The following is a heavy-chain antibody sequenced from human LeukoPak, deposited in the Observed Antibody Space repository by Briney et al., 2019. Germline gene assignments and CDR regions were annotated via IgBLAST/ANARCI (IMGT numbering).Heavy chain of an antibody. D-gene: IGHD2-21*02. CDR3: AKSGLGDHGIFTGRGSPYYYYYLDV. CDR2: ISGDGGTT. J-gene: IGHJ6*03. V-gene: IGHV3-43*02. Sequence: VGSLRLSCTASGFTFNDFVMEWVRQVPGKSLEWVGRISGDGGTTDYASSVEGRFTISRDNTQKSLFLEMNNLGTEDTALYYCAKSGLGDHGIFTGRGSPYYYYYLDVWGKGTTVIVS. CDR1: GFTFNDFV.